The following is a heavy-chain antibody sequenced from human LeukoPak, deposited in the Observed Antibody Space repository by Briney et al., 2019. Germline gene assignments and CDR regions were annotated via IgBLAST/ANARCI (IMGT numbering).Heavy chain of an antibody. CDR1: GYTFTSYY. D-gene: IGHD2-2*01. CDR3: ARAPALVVPAAIEY. J-gene: IGHJ4*02. CDR2: INPSGGST. V-gene: IGHV1-46*01. Sequence: ASVKVSCKASGYTFTSYYMHWVRQAPGQGLEWMGIINPSGGSTSYAQKFQGRVTMTRDMSTSTVYMELSSLRSEDTAVHYCARAPALVVPAAIEYWGQGTLDTVSS.